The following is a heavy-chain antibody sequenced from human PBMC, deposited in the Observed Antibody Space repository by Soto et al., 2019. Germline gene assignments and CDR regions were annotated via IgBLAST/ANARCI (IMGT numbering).Heavy chain of an antibody. D-gene: IGHD3-10*01. V-gene: IGHV4-31*03. CDR3: ARVGSGSSGANTFDY. J-gene: IGHJ4*02. CDR1: GGSISSGGYY. CDR2: IYYSGST. Sequence: SETLSLTCTVSGGSISSGGYYWSWIRQHPGKGLEWIGYIYYSGSTYYNPSLKSRVTISVDTSKNQFSLKLSSVTAADTAVYYCARVGSGSSGANTFDYWGQGTLVTVSS.